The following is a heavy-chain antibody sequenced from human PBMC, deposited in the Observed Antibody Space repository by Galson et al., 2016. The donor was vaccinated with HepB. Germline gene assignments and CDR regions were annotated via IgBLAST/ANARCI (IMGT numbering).Heavy chain of an antibody. CDR2: INPDSGVT. J-gene: IGHJ3*01. CDR3: ARDRYSGSYYVGAFAV. V-gene: IGHV1-2*02. D-gene: IGHD1-26*01. Sequence: SVKVSCKASGYTFTSYGISWVRQASGQGLEWMGWINPDSGVTSYAQKFQGRVTMTRDTSISTVYMELSRLKSDDTAIYYCARDRYSGSYYVGAFAVWGQGTMVTVSS. CDR1: GYTFTSYG.